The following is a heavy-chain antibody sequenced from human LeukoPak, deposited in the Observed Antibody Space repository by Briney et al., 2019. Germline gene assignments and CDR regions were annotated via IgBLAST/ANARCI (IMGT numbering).Heavy chain of an antibody. V-gene: IGHV3-30*04. CDR3: AKYRLVWLPVPAFDF. CDR1: GFTFSTYA. CDR2: ISYDGSNK. D-gene: IGHD5-12*01. J-gene: IGHJ4*02. Sequence: GRSLRLSCAASGFTFSTYAMHWVRQAPGKGLEWVAVISYDGSNKYYADSVKGRFTISRDNSKNTLYLQMNSLRAEDTAVYYCAKYRLVWLPVPAFDFWGQGTLVTVSS.